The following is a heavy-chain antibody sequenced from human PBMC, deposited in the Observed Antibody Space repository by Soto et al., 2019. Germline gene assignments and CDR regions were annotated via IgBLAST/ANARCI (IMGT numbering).Heavy chain of an antibody. D-gene: IGHD3-10*01. CDR1: GFTFSSYG. CDR2: ISYDGSNT. V-gene: IGHV3-30*18. CDR3: AKALKRWFGALSSSIYHYGMDV. Sequence: QVQLVESGGGVVQPGRSLRLSCAASGFTFSSYGMHWVRQAPGKGLEWVAVISYDGSNTYYADSVKGRFTISRDNSKNTLDLKMNSLRAEDTALYYCAKALKRWFGALSSSIYHYGMDVWGQGTTVTVSS. J-gene: IGHJ6*02.